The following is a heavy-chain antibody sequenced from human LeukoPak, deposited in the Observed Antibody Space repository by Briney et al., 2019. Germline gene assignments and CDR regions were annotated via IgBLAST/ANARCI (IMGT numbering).Heavy chain of an antibody. D-gene: IGHD3-10*01. CDR2: IYPDDSDI. J-gene: IGHJ3*01. CDR1: GYNFSNYW. CDR3: ARHGRGSRSPNAFDF. Sequence: GESLKISCKGSGYNFSNYWIAWVRQMTGKGLQWMAIIYPDDSDIRYSPSFQGQVTISADKSIITAYLQWSSLKASDTAMYYCARHGRGSRSPNAFDFWGQGTMVTVSS. V-gene: IGHV5-51*01.